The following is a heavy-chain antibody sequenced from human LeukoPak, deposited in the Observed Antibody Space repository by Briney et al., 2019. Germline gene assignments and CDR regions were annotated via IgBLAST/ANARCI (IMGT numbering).Heavy chain of an antibody. V-gene: IGHV3-74*01. CDR1: GFSVSGYW. D-gene: IGHD3-16*02. CDR3: ARVSPYRVARLGALDI. Sequence: PGGSLRLSCAASGFSVSGYWMHWVRQAPGKGLVWVSRINSDGTTTDYADSVKGRVTVPRDNGRNTVYLQMSSLRADDTAIYYCARVSPYRVARLGALDIWGQGTKVTVSS. CDR2: INSDGTTT. J-gene: IGHJ3*02.